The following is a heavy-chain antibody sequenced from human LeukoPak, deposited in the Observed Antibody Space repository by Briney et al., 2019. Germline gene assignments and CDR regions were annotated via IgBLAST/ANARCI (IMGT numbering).Heavy chain of an antibody. CDR2: ISWNSGSI. CDR3: ARHYYDSSGPHYKYGMDV. J-gene: IGHJ6*02. CDR1: GFTFDDYA. Sequence: GGSLRLSCAAPGFTFDDYAMHWVRQAPGKGLEWVSGISWNSGSIGYADSVKGRFTISRDNSKNMVYLQMNSLRAEDTAVYYCARHYYDSSGPHYKYGMDVWGQGTTVTVSS. D-gene: IGHD3-22*01. V-gene: IGHV3-9*01.